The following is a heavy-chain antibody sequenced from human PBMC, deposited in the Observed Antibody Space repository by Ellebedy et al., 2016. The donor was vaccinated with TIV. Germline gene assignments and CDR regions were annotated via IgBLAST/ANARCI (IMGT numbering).Heavy chain of an antibody. J-gene: IGHJ5*02. Sequence: SETLSLXXTVSGGSISSYYCNWIRQPPGKGLEWIGYIHHSRGANYNPSLRSRVTISLDTSKNQFSLKLSSVTAADTAVYYCARGPPSTIFGVVINRNWFDPWGQGTLVTVSS. V-gene: IGHV4-59*12. CDR3: ARGPPSTIFGVVINRNWFDP. CDR1: GGSISSYY. D-gene: IGHD3-3*01. CDR2: IHHSRGA.